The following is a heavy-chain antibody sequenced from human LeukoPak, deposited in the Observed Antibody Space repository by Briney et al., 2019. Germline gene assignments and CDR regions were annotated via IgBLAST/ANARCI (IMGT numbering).Heavy chain of an antibody. CDR1: GGSFSGYY. Sequence: SETLSLTCAVYGGSFSGYYWSWIRQPPGKGLEWIGYIYYSGSTYYNPSLKSRVTISLDTSKNQFSLKLSSVTAADTAVYYCARDGAVMGMTDYWGQGTLVTVSS. D-gene: IGHD2-21*01. J-gene: IGHJ4*02. CDR2: IYYSGST. CDR3: ARDGAVMGMTDY. V-gene: IGHV4-30-4*01.